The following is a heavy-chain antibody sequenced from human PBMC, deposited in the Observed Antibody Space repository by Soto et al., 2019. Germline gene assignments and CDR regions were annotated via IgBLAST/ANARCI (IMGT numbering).Heavy chain of an antibody. Sequence: GESLKISCAASGFTFSSYAMHWVRQAPGKGLEWVAVISYDGSNKYYADSVKGRFTISRDNSKNTLYLQMNSLRAEDTAVYYCARERGEEAFDIWGQGTMVTVSS. CDR2: ISYDGSNK. V-gene: IGHV3-30*04. CDR3: ARERGEEAFDI. D-gene: IGHD3-16*01. CDR1: GFTFSSYA. J-gene: IGHJ3*02.